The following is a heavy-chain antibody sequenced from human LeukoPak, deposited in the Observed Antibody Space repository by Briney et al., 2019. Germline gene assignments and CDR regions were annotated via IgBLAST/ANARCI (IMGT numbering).Heavy chain of an antibody. CDR3: ATDNWRYIDY. J-gene: IGHJ4*02. D-gene: IGHD1-20*01. V-gene: IGHV3-30*04. CDR2: ISYDGNNK. CDR1: GFTFSSYA. Sequence: GRSLRLSCAASGFTFSSYAMHWVRQAPGKGLEWVAVISYDGNNKYYADSVKGRFTISRDNSKNTLYLQMNSLRAEDTAVYYCATDNWRYIDYWGQGTLVTVSS.